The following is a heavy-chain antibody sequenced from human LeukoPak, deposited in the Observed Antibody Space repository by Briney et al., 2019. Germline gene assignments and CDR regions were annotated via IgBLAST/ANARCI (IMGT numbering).Heavy chain of an antibody. CDR2: IKQDGSEK. Sequence: GGSLRLSCAASGFTLRSYWMSWVRPAPGKGREGVANIKQDGSEKYYVGSGTGRFTISRDNAKNSLYMQRDSLRAEDTAVYYCAGEGADRGYFDYWGQGTLVTVSS. CDR3: AGEGADRGYFDY. J-gene: IGHJ4*02. CDR1: GFTLRSYW. V-gene: IGHV3-7*03. D-gene: IGHD3-22*01.